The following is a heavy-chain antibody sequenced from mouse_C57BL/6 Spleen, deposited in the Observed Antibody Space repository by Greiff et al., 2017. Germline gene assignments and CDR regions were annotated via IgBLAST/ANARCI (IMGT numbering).Heavy chain of an antibody. J-gene: IGHJ4*01. CDR2: FTMYSDAT. CDR1: YFAFMASA. V-gene: IGHV1-49*01. Sequence: QVQLQQSGAELVRPGSSVKLSCKDSYFAFMASAMHWVKQRPGHGLEWIGSFTMYSDATEYSENFKGKATLTANTSSSTAYMELSRLTSEDSAVYYCASGARAMDYWGQGTSVTVSS. CDR3: ASGARAMDY.